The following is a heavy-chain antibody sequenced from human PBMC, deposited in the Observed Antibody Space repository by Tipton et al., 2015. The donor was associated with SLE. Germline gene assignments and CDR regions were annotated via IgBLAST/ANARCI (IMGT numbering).Heavy chain of an antibody. V-gene: IGHV3-53*01. J-gene: IGHJ5*02. CDR3: VRELRRPGVGVGFGP. D-gene: IGHD3-16*01. Sequence: QLVQSGGGLIQPGGSLRLSCAASGFTVSSNYMSWVRQAPGKGLEWVSVIYSGGTTYYADSVQGRFSISRDASKNTVYLQMNSLRAEDTAVYYCVRELRRPGVGVGFGPWGQGTLVTVSS. CDR2: IYSGGTT. CDR1: GFTVSSNY.